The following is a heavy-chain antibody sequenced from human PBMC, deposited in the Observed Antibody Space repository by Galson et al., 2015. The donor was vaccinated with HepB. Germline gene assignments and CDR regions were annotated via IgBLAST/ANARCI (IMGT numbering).Heavy chain of an antibody. D-gene: IGHD3-10*01. J-gene: IGHJ4*02. V-gene: IGHV3-23*01. CDR3: AKVYYVSGSYYRGGNYFDY. CDR1: GFTFSSHA. CDR2: LSGSGSST. Sequence: SLRPSCATSGFTFSSHAMSRVRQTPGQGLEWVSALSGSGSSTFYADSVKGRFTISSDNSRNTLYLQVNSLRAEDTALYYCAKVYYVSGSYYRGGNYFDYWGQGTLVTVSS.